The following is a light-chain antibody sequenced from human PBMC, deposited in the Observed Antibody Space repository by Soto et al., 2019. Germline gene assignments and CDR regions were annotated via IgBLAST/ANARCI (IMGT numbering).Light chain of an antibody. CDR2: EVS. Sequence: QSVLTQPASVSGSPGQSIATSCTGTSSDVGGYNYVSWYQQHPGKAPKLLLSEVSNRPSGVSDRFSGSKSGNTASLTISGLQTQDEADYYCSSFTSAYTFVFGTGTKVTVL. J-gene: IGLJ1*01. CDR3: SSFTSAYTFV. CDR1: SSDVGGYNY. V-gene: IGLV2-14*01.